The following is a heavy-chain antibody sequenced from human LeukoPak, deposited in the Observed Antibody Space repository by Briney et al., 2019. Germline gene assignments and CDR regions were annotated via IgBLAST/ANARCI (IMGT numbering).Heavy chain of an antibody. V-gene: IGHV3-23*01. D-gene: IGHD5/OR15-5a*01. J-gene: IGHJ6*03. CDR3: AKDQGLPGYYYYMGV. Sequence: PGGSLRLSCAASGFTFSNYNMNWVRQTPGKGLEWVSAISGSGGSTYYADSVKGRFTISRDNSKNTLYLQMNSLRAEDTAVYYCAKDQGLPGYYYYMGVWGKGTTVTVSS. CDR2: ISGSGGST. CDR1: GFTFSNYN.